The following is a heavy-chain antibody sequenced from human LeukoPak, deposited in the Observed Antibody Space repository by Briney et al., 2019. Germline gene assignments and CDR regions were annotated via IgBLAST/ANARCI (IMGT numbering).Heavy chain of an antibody. J-gene: IGHJ6*03. V-gene: IGHV1-69*06. Sequence: SVKVSCKASGGTFSSYAISWVRQAPGQGLEWMGGIIPIFGTTNYAQKFQGRVTITADKSTTTTYMQLSSLRSEDTAVYYCARSRFPYYRLSGADYYYMDVWAKGTTVTVSS. CDR3: ARSRFPYYRLSGADYYYMDV. CDR1: GGTFSSYA. CDR2: IIPIFGTT. D-gene: IGHD3-10*01.